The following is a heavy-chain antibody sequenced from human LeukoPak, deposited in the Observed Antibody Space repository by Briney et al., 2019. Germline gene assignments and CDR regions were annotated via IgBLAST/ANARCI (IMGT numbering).Heavy chain of an antibody. J-gene: IGHJ4*02. CDR2: IYFSGTT. D-gene: IGHD5-24*01. V-gene: IGHV4-39*02. Sequence: PSETLSLTCTVSGGSISSGSFYWGWIRQPPGRGLEWIGSIYFSGTTYYNASLKSRVTVSVDTSEDQFSLEVSSVTAADTAVYYCATGSRQYYFDFWGQGTLVAVSS. CDR3: ATGSRQYYFDF. CDR1: GGSISSGSFY.